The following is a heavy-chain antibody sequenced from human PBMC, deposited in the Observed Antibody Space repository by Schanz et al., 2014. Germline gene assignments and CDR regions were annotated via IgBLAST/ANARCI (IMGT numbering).Heavy chain of an antibody. CDR1: GFSFSSYS. D-gene: IGHD3-10*01. CDR2: ISSSGSYI. J-gene: IGHJ6*02. Sequence: DLVESGGGLIQRGESLRLSCSASGFSFSSYSMNWVRQAPGKGLEWVSSISSSGSYIYYADSVKGRFSISRDNAKNSLFLQMNRLRAEDTAVYYCARDFDDRRGYGSGYCLGDCMDVWGQGTTVTVSS. CDR3: ARDFDDRRGYGSGYCLGDCMDV. V-gene: IGHV3-21*04.